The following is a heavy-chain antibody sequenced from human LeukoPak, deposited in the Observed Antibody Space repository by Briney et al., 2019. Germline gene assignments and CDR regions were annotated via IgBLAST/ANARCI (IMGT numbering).Heavy chain of an antibody. J-gene: IGHJ4*02. D-gene: IGHD1-1*01. Sequence: SETLSLTCTVSGGSISSYYWSWIRQPPGKGLEWIGSIYYSGSTYYNPSLKSRVTISVDTSKNQFSLKLSSVTAADTAVYYCAREGYTTPLIPFDYWGQGTLVTVSS. CDR2: IYYSGST. CDR1: GGSISSYY. V-gene: IGHV4-59*12. CDR3: AREGYTTPLIPFDY.